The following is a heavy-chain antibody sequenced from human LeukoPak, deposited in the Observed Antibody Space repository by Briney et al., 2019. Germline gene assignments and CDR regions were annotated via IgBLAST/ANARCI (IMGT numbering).Heavy chain of an antibody. J-gene: IGHJ4*02. CDR3: ARVCGSPHCGDY. V-gene: IGHV3-48*03. CDR1: GFTFSSYE. CDR2: ISSSGSTI. D-gene: IGHD1-26*01. Sequence: GGSLRLSCAASGFTFSSYEMNWVRQAPGEGLERVSYISSSGSTIYYADSVKGRFTISRDNSKNSLYLQMNSLRAEDTAVYYCARVCGSPHCGDYWGQGTLVTVSS.